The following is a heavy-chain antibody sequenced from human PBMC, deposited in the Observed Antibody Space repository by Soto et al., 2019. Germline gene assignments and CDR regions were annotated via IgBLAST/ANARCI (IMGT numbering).Heavy chain of an antibody. V-gene: IGHV3-23*01. CDR1: GFTFSSYA. J-gene: IGHJ5*02. Sequence: EVQLLESGGGLVQPGGSLRLSCAASGFTFSSYAMSWVRQAPGKGLEWVSAISGSGGSTYYADSVKGRFTISRDNSKNPLYLQMNSLRAEDTAVYYCAKVVGYCSSTSCYGWFDPWGQGTLVTVSS. D-gene: IGHD2-2*03. CDR2: ISGSGGST. CDR3: AKVVGYCSSTSCYGWFDP.